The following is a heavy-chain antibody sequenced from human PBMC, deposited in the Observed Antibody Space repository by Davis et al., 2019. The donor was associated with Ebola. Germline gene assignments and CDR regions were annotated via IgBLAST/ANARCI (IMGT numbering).Heavy chain of an antibody. V-gene: IGHV2-26*01. J-gene: IGHJ5*02. CDR2: IFSNDEK. D-gene: IGHD6-19*01. Sequence: SGSTLVKPTETLTLTCTVSGFSLSNARMGVSWIRQPPGKALEWPAHIFSNDEKFYSTSLKSRLTISKDTSKSQVVLTMANMDPVDTATYYCARGTPEYSGWSFALDPWGQGTLVTVSS. CDR1: GFSLSNARMG. CDR3: ARGTPEYSGWSFALDP.